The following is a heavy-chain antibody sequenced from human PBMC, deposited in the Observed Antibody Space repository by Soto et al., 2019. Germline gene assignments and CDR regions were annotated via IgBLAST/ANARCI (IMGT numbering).Heavy chain of an antibody. Sequence: QVQLVQSGAEVKKPGSSVKVSCKASGGTFNSHAISWVRQAPGQGLEWMGGIIPIFSTANYAQKFQGRVTITADKSTSTAYMELSSLRSEDTAVYYCARDRSSTWRSAMDVWGQGTTVTVSS. D-gene: IGHD6-13*01. CDR2: IIPIFSTA. CDR3: ARDRSSTWRSAMDV. J-gene: IGHJ6*02. CDR1: GGTFNSHA. V-gene: IGHV1-69*06.